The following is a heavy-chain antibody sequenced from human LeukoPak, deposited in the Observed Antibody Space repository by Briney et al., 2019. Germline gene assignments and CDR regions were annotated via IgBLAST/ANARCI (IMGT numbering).Heavy chain of an antibody. J-gene: IGHJ4*02. CDR3: AKGSRGSYYGSYYDY. Sequence: GGSLRLSCAASGFTFSDYHMSWIRQAPGKGLEWVSYISSSSSYTNYADSVKGRFTISRDNAKNSLYLQMNSLRADDTAVYYCAKGSRGSYYGSYYDYWGQGTLVAVSS. CDR1: GFTFSDYH. CDR2: ISSSSSYT. V-gene: IGHV3-11*05. D-gene: IGHD1-26*01.